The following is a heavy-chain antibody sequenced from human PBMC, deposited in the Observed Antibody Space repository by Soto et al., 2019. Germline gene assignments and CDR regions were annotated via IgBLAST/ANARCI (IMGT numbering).Heavy chain of an antibody. CDR3: ARGTPVPTYFFDS. CDR2: IIPMFGIA. J-gene: IGHJ4*02. D-gene: IGHD3-16*01. V-gene: IGHV1-69*02. Sequence: QVQLVQSGAEVKKPGSSVKVSCKASGGTSSSESISWLRQAPGQGLEWMGRIIPMFGIAKYPQKFQGRVTITADRSSHTAYMELSSLTSDDTAVYFCARGTPVPTYFFDSWGPGTLLTVSS. CDR1: GGTSSSES.